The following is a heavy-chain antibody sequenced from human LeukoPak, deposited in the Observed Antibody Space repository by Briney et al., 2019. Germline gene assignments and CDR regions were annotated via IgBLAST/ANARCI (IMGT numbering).Heavy chain of an antibody. V-gene: IGHV3-7*01. CDR2: IKQDGSEK. CDR1: GFTFSSYW. D-gene: IGHD3-10*01. CDR3: AREGDYYGSGSYYNETQYYYYYMDV. Sequence: GGSLRLSCAASGFTFSSYWMSWVRQAPGKGLEWVANIKQDGSEKYYVDSVKGRFTISRDNAKNSLYLQMNSLRAEDTAVYYCAREGDYYGSGSYYNETQYYYYYMDVWGKGTTVTISS. J-gene: IGHJ6*03.